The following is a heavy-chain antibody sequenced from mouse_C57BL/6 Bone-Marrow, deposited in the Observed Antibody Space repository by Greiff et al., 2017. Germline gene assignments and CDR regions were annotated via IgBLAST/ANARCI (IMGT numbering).Heavy chain of an antibody. CDR2: IYPGSGST. CDR1: GYTFTSYW. J-gene: IGHJ2*01. V-gene: IGHV1-55*01. D-gene: IGHD2-2*01. CDR3: ASSCLLWLRLWDY. Sequence: VQLQQSGAELVKPGASVKMSCKASGYTFTSYWITWVKQRPGQGLEWIGDIYPGSGSTNYNEKFKSKATLTVDTSSSTAYMQLSSLTSEDSAVYYCASSCLLWLRLWDYGGQGTTLTVSS.